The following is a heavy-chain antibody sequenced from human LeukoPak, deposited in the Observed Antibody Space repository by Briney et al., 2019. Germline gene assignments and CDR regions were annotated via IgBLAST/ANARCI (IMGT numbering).Heavy chain of an antibody. V-gene: IGHV3-30*02. CDR1: GFTFSNYW. D-gene: IGHD6-19*01. CDR3: AKDVVGQQWLENY. J-gene: IGHJ4*02. Sequence: GGSLRLSCAASGFTFSNYWMSWVRQAPGKGLEWVAFIQYDGSNKLYGDSVKGRFTISRDNSKNTLYLQMYSLRPEDTAVYYCAKDVVGQQWLENYWGQGTLVTVSS. CDR2: IQYDGSNK.